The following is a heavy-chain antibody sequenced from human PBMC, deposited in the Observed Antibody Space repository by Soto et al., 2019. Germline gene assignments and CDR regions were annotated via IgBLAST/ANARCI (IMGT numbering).Heavy chain of an antibody. D-gene: IGHD5-12*01. V-gene: IGHV1-2*04. J-gene: IGHJ6*02. Sequence: QVQLVQSGAEVKKPGASVKVSCKASGYTFTGFYMHWVRQAPGQGPERMGWINPNTSGTSYAQKFQGWVTLTRDTSINTAYMELSRLSSDDTAVYYCARDLWGYSGIKGYFYGMDVWGQGTTVTISS. CDR2: INPNTSGT. CDR1: GYTFTGFY. CDR3: ARDLWGYSGIKGYFYGMDV.